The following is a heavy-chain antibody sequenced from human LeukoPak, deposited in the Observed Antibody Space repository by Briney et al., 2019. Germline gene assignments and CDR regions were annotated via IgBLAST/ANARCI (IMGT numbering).Heavy chain of an antibody. D-gene: IGHD4-17*01. J-gene: IGHJ4*02. CDR1: GYTFTSYG. V-gene: IGHV1-18*01. CDR2: ISAYNGNT. Sequence: ASVKVSCKASGYTFTSYGISWVRQAPGQGLEWMGWISAYNGNTNYAQKLQGRVTMTTGTSTSTAYMELRSLRSDDTAVYYCARDSLTVTTPDYWGQGTLVTVSS. CDR3: ARDSLTVTTPDY.